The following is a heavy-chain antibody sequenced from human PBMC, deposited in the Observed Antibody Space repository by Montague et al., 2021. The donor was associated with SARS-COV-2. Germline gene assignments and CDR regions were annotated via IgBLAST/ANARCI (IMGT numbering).Heavy chain of an antibody. CDR3: ARWRWQQSEFDY. Sequence: SLRLSCAASGFTFNSYTMNWVRQAPGKGLEWVASISGSGADIYYAPSLKGRFTISRDNARNSLFLQMSSLRAGDTALYYCARWRWQQSEFDYWGQGTLVTVSS. V-gene: IGHV3-21*06. CDR1: GFTFNSYT. CDR2: ISGSGADI. J-gene: IGHJ4*02. D-gene: IGHD5-24*01.